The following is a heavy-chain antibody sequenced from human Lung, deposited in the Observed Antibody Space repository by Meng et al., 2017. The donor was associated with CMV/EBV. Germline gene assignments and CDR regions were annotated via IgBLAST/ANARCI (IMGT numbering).Heavy chain of an antibody. D-gene: IGHD3-22*01. CDR3: ARVYYDSTNYYFSFGY. CDR2: ISYDGDKK. Sequence: GESLKISCVGPGYSFGNYAMHWVRQAPGKGLEWVAVISYDGDKKFYTDSVKGRFTISRDNSKNTLILQMNSLRTEDTAVYYCARVYYDSTNYYFSFGYWGQGTXVTVSS. CDR1: GYSFGNYA. J-gene: IGHJ4*02. V-gene: IGHV3-30*04.